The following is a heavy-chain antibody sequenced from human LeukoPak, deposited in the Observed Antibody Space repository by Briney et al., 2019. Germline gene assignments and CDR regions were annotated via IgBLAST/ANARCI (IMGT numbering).Heavy chain of an antibody. CDR2: INQDGSEK. J-gene: IGHJ4*02. Sequence: ETLSLTCTVSGSSITSGYYWGWIRQPPGKGLEWVANINQDGSEKYYVDSVKGRFTISRDNAKNSLHLQINSLRAEDTAVYYCARDDSSGWFYYWGQGTLVTVSS. D-gene: IGHD6-19*01. V-gene: IGHV3-7*01. CDR3: ARDDSSGWFYY. CDR1: GSSITSGYY.